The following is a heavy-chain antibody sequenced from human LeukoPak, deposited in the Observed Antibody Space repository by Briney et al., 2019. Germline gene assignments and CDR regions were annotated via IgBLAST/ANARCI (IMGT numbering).Heavy chain of an antibody. Sequence: PGGSLRLSCAASGFTFSSYSMNWVRQAPGKGLEWVSSISGSSSYIYYADSVKGRFTISRDNAKNLLYLQMNSLRAEDTAAYYCARDSTSYYDFWSGYCFDYWGQGTLVTVFS. D-gene: IGHD3-3*01. V-gene: IGHV3-21*01. J-gene: IGHJ4*02. CDR2: ISGSSSYI. CDR1: GFTFSSYS. CDR3: ARDSTSYYDFWSGYCFDY.